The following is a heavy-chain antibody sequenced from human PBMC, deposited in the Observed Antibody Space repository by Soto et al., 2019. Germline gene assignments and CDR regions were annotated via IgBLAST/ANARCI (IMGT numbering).Heavy chain of an antibody. CDR3: ARKVPYDEISGSYLDY. J-gene: IGHJ4*02. CDR1: GDRVSGTSAA. V-gene: IGHV6-1*01. CDR2: TYYRSRWYN. D-gene: IGHD6-19*01. Sequence: SQTLSLTCAISGDRVSGTSAAWNWIRQSPSRGLEWLGRTYYRSRWYNDYAVSVRSRITDTPDTSKNQYSLYLNSVTPDDTAVYNCARKVPYDEISGSYLDYGGRGAVGTVP.